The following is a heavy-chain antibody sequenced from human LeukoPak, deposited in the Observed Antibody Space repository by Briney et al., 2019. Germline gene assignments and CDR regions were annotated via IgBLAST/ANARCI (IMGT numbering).Heavy chain of an antibody. CDR3: ARIGSSPARYYFDY. V-gene: IGHV4-59*12. CDR2: IYHSGST. CDR1: GGSISSYY. D-gene: IGHD3-10*01. Sequence: SETLSLTCTVSGGSISSYYWSWIRQPPGKGLEWIGEIYHSGSTNYNPSLKSRVTISVDKSKNQFSLKLSSVTAADTAVYYCARIGSSPARYYFDYWGQGTLVTVSS. J-gene: IGHJ4*02.